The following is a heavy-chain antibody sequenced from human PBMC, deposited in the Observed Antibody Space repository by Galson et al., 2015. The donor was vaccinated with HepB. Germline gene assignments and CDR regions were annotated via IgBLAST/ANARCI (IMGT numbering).Heavy chain of an antibody. CDR1: GFTFSRFSSYS. J-gene: IGHJ4*02. CDR2: IGQDGREI. V-gene: IGHV3-7*03. Sequence: SLRLSCAASGFTFSRFSSYSMSWVRQAPGKGLEWVANIGQDGREIHYVDSVKGRFTISRDNAKNSLYLQMNTLRAEDTAVYYCARPYSSSWYSALSLGYWGQGTLVAVSS. D-gene: IGHD6-13*01. CDR3: ARPYSSSWYSALSLGY.